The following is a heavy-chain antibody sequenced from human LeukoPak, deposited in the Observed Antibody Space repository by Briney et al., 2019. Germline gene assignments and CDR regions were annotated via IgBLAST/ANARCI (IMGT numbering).Heavy chain of an antibody. V-gene: IGHV4-61*02. J-gene: IGHJ6*03. CDR2: IYSSGSA. Sequence: TSETLSLTCTVSGGSISSGSYYWSWIRQPAGKGLEWIGRIYSSGSANYNPSLKSRVTMSVDTSKNQFSLKLSSVTAADTAVYYCARGGANYYYYYMDVWGKGTTVTVSS. CDR1: GGSISSGSYY. D-gene: IGHD5-12*01. CDR3: ARGGANYYYYYMDV.